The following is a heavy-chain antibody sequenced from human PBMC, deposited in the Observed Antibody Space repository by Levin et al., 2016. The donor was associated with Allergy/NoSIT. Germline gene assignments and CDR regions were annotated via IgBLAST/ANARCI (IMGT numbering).Heavy chain of an antibody. V-gene: IGHV3-30*18. Sequence: WIRQPPGKGLEWVAVISYDGSNKYYADSVKGRFTISRDNSKNTLYLQMNSLRAEDTAVYYCAKDSTGTTDYWGQGTLVTVSS. D-gene: IGHD1-1*01. J-gene: IGHJ4*02. CDR2: ISYDGSNK. CDR3: AKDSTGTTDY.